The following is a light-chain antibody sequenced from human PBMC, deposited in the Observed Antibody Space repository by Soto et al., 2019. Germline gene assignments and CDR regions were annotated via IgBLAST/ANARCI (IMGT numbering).Light chain of an antibody. CDR1: QSVSSSY. Sequence: EIVFTHSPGTLSLSPLERSTLSCMASQSVSSSYLAWYQQKPGQAPRLLIYGASSRATGIPDRFSGSGSGTDFTLTISRLEPEDFAVYYCQQYGSSPWTFGQGTKVDIK. J-gene: IGKJ1*01. CDR2: GAS. CDR3: QQYGSSPWT. V-gene: IGKV3-20*01.